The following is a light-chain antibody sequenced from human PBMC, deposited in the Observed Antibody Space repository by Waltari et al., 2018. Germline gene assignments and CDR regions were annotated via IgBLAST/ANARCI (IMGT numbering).Light chain of an antibody. V-gene: IGKV1-6*01. J-gene: IGKJ4*01. Sequence: AIQMTQSPSSLSASLGDRVTLTCRASQVIETDLGWYQQKPGKAPNLLIHSASTLQGGVPSRFSGSGSGTDFTLTINGLQPEDFATYYCLQDYDYPLIFGGGTKVEIK. CDR3: LQDYDYPLI. CDR2: SAS. CDR1: QVIETD.